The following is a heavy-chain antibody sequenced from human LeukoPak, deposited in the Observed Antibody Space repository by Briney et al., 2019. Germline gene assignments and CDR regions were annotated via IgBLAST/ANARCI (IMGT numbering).Heavy chain of an antibody. V-gene: IGHV4-30-4*08. D-gene: IGHD2/OR15-2a*01. J-gene: IGHJ3*02. CDR1: GGSISGYY. CDR3: AREVRDYYAFDI. Sequence: SETLSLTCTVSGGSISGYYWSWIRQPPGKGLEWIGYIYYSGSTYYNPSLKSRVTISVDTSKNQFSLKLSSVTAADTAVYYCAREVRDYYAFDIWGQGTMVTVSS. CDR2: IYYSGST.